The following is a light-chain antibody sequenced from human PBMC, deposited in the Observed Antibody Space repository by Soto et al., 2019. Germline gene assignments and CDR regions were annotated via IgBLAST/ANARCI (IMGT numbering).Light chain of an antibody. J-gene: IGLJ2*01. CDR1: SSDVGGYNY. CDR2: DVS. Sequence: QSALTQPASVSGSPGQSITISCTGTSSDVGGYNYVSWYQQHPGKAPKLVIYDVSNRPSGVSNRFSASKSGDTASLTISGLQAGDEADYYCSSYRSSNTVVFGGGTKLTVL. V-gene: IGLV2-14*01. CDR3: SSYRSSNTVV.